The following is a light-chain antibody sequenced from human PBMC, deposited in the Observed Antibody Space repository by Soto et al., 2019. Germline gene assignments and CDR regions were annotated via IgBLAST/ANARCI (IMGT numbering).Light chain of an antibody. Sequence: EIVLTQSPGTLSLSPGERATLSCRASHSVSSSYLAWYQQKPGQAPRLLIYGASSSATGIPDRFSGSGSGTDFTFTISSLEPEDFAVYYCQQYGSSPLFTFGPGTKVDIK. CDR3: QQYGSSPLFT. J-gene: IGKJ3*01. CDR2: GAS. V-gene: IGKV3-20*01. CDR1: HSVSSSY.